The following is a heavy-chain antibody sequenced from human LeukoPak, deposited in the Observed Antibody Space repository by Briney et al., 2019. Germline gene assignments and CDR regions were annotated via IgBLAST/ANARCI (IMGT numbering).Heavy chain of an antibody. CDR2: ISGSGDTT. CDR1: GFTFTTYA. D-gene: IGHD3-22*01. J-gene: IGHJ4*02. Sequence: GGSLRLSCAASGFTFTTYAMTWVRQAPGKGLEWVSTISGSGDTTYSADSVKGRFTISRDNSKNTLYLQMNSLRAEDTAVYYCAKSPTYYYDTSGYRYFNYWGQGTLVTVSS. V-gene: IGHV3-23*01. CDR3: AKSPTYYYDTSGYRYFNY.